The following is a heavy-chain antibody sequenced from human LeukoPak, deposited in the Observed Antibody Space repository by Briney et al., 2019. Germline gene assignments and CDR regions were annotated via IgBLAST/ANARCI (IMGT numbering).Heavy chain of an antibody. CDR2: ISSSSSYI. D-gene: IGHD3-22*01. CDR3: ARDLLYYYDSSGYYKLDAFDI. Sequence: GGSLRLSCAASGFTFSSYSMNWVRQAPGKGLEWVSSISSSSSYIYYADSVKGRFTISRDNAKNSLYLQMNSLRAEDTAVYYCARDLLYYYDSSGYYKLDAFDIWGQGTMVTVSS. V-gene: IGHV3-21*01. CDR1: GFTFSSYS. J-gene: IGHJ3*02.